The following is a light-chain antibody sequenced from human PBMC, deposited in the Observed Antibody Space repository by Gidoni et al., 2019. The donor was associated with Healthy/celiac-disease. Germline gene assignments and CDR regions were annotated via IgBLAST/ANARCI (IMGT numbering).Light chain of an antibody. CDR1: QSFSSY. J-gene: IGKJ1*01. CDR2: DAS. V-gene: IGKV3-11*01. CDR3: QQRSNWRT. Sequence: VFTQSPATLSLSPGERATLPCRASQSFSSYLAWYQQKPGQAPKLLIYDASNMTTGIPARFSGSGSGTDFTLTISSLEPEDFAVYYCQQRSNWRTFXQXTKVEIK.